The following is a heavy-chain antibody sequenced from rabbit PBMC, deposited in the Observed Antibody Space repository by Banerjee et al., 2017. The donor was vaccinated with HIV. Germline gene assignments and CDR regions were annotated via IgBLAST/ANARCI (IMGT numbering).Heavy chain of an antibody. CDR3: ARGSYDDYGDPYYFNL. D-gene: IGHD2-1*01. CDR1: GFSFSSGYY. Sequence: QSLEESGGDLVKPGASLTLTCTASGFSFSSGYYMWWVRQAPGKGLEWIGCIYAGSSGTIYYASWAKGRFTISKTSSTTVTLQMTSLTAADTATYFCARGSYDDYGDPYYFNLWGPGTLVTVS. V-gene: IGHV1S40*01. J-gene: IGHJ4*01. CDR2: IYAGSSGTI.